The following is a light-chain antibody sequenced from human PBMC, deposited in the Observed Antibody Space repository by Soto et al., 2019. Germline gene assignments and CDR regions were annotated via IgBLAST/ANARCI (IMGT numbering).Light chain of an antibody. CDR2: VAS. J-gene: IGKJ4*01. V-gene: IGKV3-20*01. CDR1: QSVSSSY. CDR3: QQYGSPLT. Sequence: EIVLTQSPGTLSLSPGERATLSCRASQSVSSSYLAGYQQKPGQTPRLLIYVASNRATGIPDRFSGSGSGTDFTLTISRLEPEDFAVYYCQQYGSPLTFGGGTKVEIK.